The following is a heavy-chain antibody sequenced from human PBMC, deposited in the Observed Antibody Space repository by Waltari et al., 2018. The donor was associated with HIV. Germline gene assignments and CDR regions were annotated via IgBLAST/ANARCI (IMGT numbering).Heavy chain of an antibody. CDR2: IYYSGST. CDR1: GAPISSDTSY. Sequence: LQLHESGPGLVKPSETLSLTCTVSGAPISSDTSYWGWIRQSPGKALEWIGNIYYSGSTYYNVSLKSRVCISGDKAKNQFSLRLTSVVAADTAVYYCARTYECDKSGYSFDTWGQGILVRVSS. CDR3: ARTYECDKSGYSFDT. J-gene: IGHJ5*02. V-gene: IGHV4-39*07. D-gene: IGHD3-22*01.